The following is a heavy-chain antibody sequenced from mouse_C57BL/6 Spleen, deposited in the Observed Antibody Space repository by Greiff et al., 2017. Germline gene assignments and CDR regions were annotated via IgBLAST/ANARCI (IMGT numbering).Heavy chain of an antibody. V-gene: IGHV1-80*01. CDR2: IYPGDGDT. D-gene: IGHD3-3*01. J-gene: IGHJ4*01. CDR3: ARAGGDGGYAMDY. Sequence: VQLQESGAELVKPGASVKISCKASGYAFSSYWMNWVKQRPGKGLEWIGQIYPGDGDTNYNGKFKGKATLTADKSSSTAYIQLSSLTSEDSAVYVCARAGGDGGYAMDYWGQGTSVTVSS. CDR1: GYAFSSYW.